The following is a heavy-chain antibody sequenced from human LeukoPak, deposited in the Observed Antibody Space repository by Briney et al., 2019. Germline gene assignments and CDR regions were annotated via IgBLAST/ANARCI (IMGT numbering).Heavy chain of an antibody. D-gene: IGHD3-22*01. J-gene: IGHJ3*02. CDR2: IYTSGST. Sequence: KPSQTLSLTCTVSGGSISSGSYYWSWIRQPAGKGLEWIGRIYTSGSTNYNHSLQSQVTIPVDTSRNQFSLKLSSVTAADTAVYYCARDRTYYYDSSGYADAFDIWGQGTMVTVSS. V-gene: IGHV4-61*02. CDR1: GGSISSGSYY. CDR3: ARDRTYYYDSSGYADAFDI.